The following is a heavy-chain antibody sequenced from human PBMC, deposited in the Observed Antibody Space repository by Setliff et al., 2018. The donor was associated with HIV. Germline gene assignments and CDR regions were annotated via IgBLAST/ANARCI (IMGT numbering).Heavy chain of an antibody. J-gene: IGHJ4*02. CDR2: IKQDGSEK. CDR3: AKKTAAYTSGSWLHY. Sequence: PSETLSLTCTVSGGSISSYYWGWIRQAPGKGLEWVANIKQDGSEKYYVDSVKGRFTISRDNAKSTLYLQMNSLRAEDTAVYYCAKKTAAYTSGSWLHYWGQGTLVTVSS. CDR1: GGSISSYY. V-gene: IGHV3-7*03. D-gene: IGHD3-10*01.